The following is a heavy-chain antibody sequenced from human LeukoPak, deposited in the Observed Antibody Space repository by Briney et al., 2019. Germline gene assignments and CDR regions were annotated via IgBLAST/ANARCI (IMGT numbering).Heavy chain of an antibody. CDR3: AKDARRRLRFLEWSTTPRGSYYYMDV. J-gene: IGHJ6*03. V-gene: IGHV3-30*02. CDR2: IWYGGSNK. Sequence: GSLRLSCAASGSTFSSYGMHWVRQAPGKGLEWVAVIWYGGSNKYYADSVKGRFTISRDNSKNTLYLQMNSLRAEDTAVYYCAKDARRRLRFLEWSTTPRGSYYYMDVWGKGTTVTVSS. CDR1: GSTFSSYG. D-gene: IGHD3-3*01.